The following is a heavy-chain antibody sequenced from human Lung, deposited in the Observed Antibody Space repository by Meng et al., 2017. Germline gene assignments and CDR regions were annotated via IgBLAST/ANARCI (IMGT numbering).Heavy chain of an antibody. J-gene: IGHJ4*02. CDR3: ARGPTTMAHDFDY. CDR1: GGSFSDYY. CDR2: INHSGST. Sequence: QVDPPAGGAGLLKPSEPLSLTCVVSGGSFSDYYWSWIRQPPGKGLEWIGEINHSGSTNYNPSLESRATISVDTSQNNLSLKLSSVTAADSAVYYCARGPTTMAHDFDYWGQGTLVTVSS. D-gene: IGHD4-11*01. V-gene: IGHV4-34*01.